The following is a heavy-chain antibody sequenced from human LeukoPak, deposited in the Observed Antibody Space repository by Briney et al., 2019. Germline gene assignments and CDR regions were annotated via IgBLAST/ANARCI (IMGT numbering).Heavy chain of an antibody. V-gene: IGHV1-18*01. CDR3: ARDQTEHCSGGSCLCDY. CDR1: GYTFTSYG. J-gene: IGHJ4*02. D-gene: IGHD2-15*01. CDR2: ISAYNGNT. Sequence: GASVKVSCKASGYTFTSYGISWVRQAPGQGLEWMGWISAYNGNTNYAQKLQGRVTMTTDTSTSTAYMELRSLRSDDTAVYYCARDQTEHCSGGSCLCDYWGQGTLVTVSS.